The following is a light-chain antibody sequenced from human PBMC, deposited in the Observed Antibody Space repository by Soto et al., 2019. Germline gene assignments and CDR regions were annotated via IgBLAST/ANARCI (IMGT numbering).Light chain of an antibody. CDR2: GAS. CDR3: QQYGSSPPIT. V-gene: IGKV3-20*01. CDR1: QSVSSSY. Sequence: EIVLTQSPGTLSLSPGERATLSCRASQSVSSSYLAWYQQKPGQAPRLLIYGASSRATGIPDRFSGSGSGKNFTLTNSRLEPEDFAVYYCQQYGSSPPITFGQGTRLEI. J-gene: IGKJ5*01.